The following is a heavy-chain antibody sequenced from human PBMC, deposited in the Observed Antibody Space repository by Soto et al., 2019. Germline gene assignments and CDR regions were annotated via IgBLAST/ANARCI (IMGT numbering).Heavy chain of an antibody. J-gene: IGHJ4*02. Sequence: QVQLVQSGAEVKKPGSSVKVSCSASAGTFDSYTISWVRQVPGQRLEWMGRIIPMLRMSNFAQNFQGRVSMTADESTSTVYMVLSSLRSEDTGVYFCATNYGSGSTHFDHWGQGTPVTV. CDR1: AGTFDSYT. CDR3: ATNYGSGSTHFDH. CDR2: IIPMLRMS. V-gene: IGHV1-69*02. D-gene: IGHD3-10*01.